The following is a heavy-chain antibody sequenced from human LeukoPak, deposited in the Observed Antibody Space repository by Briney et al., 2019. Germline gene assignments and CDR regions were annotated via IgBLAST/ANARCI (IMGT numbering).Heavy chain of an antibody. D-gene: IGHD2-21*02. CDR3: AVAYCGGDCYSGLIDY. V-gene: IGHV3-21*04. CDR2: ISTSSSYI. Sequence: GGSLRLSCAASGFTFSSYSMNWVRQAPGKGLEWVSSISTSSSYIYYADSVKGRFTISRDNAKNSLYLQMNSLRAEDTALYYCAVAYCGGDCYSGLIDYWGQGTLVTVSS. CDR1: GFTFSSYS. J-gene: IGHJ4*02.